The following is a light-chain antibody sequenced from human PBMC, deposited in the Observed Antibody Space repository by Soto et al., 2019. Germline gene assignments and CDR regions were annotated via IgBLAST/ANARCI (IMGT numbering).Light chain of an antibody. CDR3: QQYNNWPLT. CDR2: GAS. Sequence: IVLTQSPGTLSLSPGERATLSCRASQSVSSNLAWYQQKPGQAPRLLIYGASTRATGIPARFSGSGSGTEFTLTISSLQSKDFAVYYCQQYNNWPLTFGPGTRLEIK. V-gene: IGKV3-15*01. J-gene: IGKJ5*01. CDR1: QSVSSN.